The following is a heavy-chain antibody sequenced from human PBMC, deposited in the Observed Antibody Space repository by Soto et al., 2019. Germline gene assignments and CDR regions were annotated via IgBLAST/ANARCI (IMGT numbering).Heavy chain of an antibody. D-gene: IGHD2-21*02. V-gene: IGHV3-9*01. CDR1: GLSFDDYA. Sequence: PGGSLRLSCAASGLSFDDYAMHWVRQVPGKGLEWVSGISWNGGSIGYADSVKGRFSISRDNAKNSLYLQMNSLRVEDTALYYCAISMGGTANGMGGWGQGTTVTFSS. J-gene: IGHJ6*02. CDR3: AISMGGTANGMGG. CDR2: ISWNGGSI.